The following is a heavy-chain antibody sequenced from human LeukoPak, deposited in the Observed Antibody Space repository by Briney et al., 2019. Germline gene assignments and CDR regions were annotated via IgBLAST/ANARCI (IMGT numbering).Heavy chain of an antibody. Sequence: PSETLSLTCTVSGGSISSSSYYWGWIRQPPGKGLEWIGSIYYSGSTYYNPSLKSRLTISVDTSKNQFSLKVSSVTAADTAVYYCARARLTATVTGYFDYWGQGTLVTVSS. V-gene: IGHV4-39*07. CDR3: ARARLTATVTGYFDY. D-gene: IGHD4-17*01. CDR1: GGSISSSSYY. CDR2: IYYSGST. J-gene: IGHJ4*02.